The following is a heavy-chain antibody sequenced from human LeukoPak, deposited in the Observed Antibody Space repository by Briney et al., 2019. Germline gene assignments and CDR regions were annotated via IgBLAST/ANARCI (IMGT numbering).Heavy chain of an antibody. CDR3: AKDEFSYSSSWSDPYDY. J-gene: IGHJ4*02. D-gene: IGHD6-13*01. CDR1: GFTFSSYE. CDR2: ISGSGGST. V-gene: IGHV3-23*01. Sequence: GGSLRLSCAASGFTFSSYEMSWVRQAPGKGLEWVSVISGSGGSTYYADSVKGRFTISRDNSKNTLYLQMNSLRAEDTAVYYCAKDEFSYSSSWSDPYDYWGQGTLVTVSS.